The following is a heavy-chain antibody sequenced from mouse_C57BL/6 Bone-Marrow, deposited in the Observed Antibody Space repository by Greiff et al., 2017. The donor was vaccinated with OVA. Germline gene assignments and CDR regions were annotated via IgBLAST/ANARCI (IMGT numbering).Heavy chain of an antibody. CDR3: ASAVFAY. CDR1: GYTFTSYW. J-gene: IGHJ3*01. Sequence: MESCKASGYTFTSYWMQWVKQRPGQGLEWIGEIDPSDSYTNYNQKFKGKATLTVDTSSSTAYMQLSSLTSEDSAVYYCASAVFAYWGQGTLVTVSA. V-gene: IGHV1-50*01. CDR2: IDPSDSYT.